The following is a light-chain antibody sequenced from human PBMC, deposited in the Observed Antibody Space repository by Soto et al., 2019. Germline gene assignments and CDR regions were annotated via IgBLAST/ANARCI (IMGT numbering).Light chain of an antibody. J-gene: IGLJ1*01. CDR2: DVS. Sequence: QSALTQPRSVSGSPGQSVTISFTGTSSDVGGYNYVSWYQQHPGKAPKLMIYDVSKRPSGVPDRFSGSKSGNTASLTISGLQAEDEADYYCCSYAGSYTFDVFGTGTKLTVL. V-gene: IGLV2-11*01. CDR1: SSDVGGYNY. CDR3: CSYAGSYTFDV.